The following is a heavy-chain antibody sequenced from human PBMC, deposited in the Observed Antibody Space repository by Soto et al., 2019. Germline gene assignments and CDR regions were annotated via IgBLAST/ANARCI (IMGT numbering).Heavy chain of an antibody. Sequence: PGESLKISCAASGFTFSSYAMSWVRQAPGKGLEWVSAISGSGGSTYYADSVKGRFTISRDNSENTLYLQMNSLRAEDTAVYYCANDGYTSSTSFDTRGQETVLAISS. CDR1: GFTFSSYA. CDR3: ANDGYTSSTSFDT. V-gene: IGHV3-23*01. CDR2: ISGSGGST. D-gene: IGHD2-2*02. J-gene: IGHJ4*02.